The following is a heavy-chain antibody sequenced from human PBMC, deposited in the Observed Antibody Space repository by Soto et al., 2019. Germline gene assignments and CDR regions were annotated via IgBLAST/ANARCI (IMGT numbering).Heavy chain of an antibody. D-gene: IGHD3-16*02. V-gene: IGHV3-23*01. J-gene: IGHJ4*02. CDR2: ISGSGGST. CDR1: GFTFSSYA. Sequence: EVQLLESGGGLVQPGGSLRLSCAASGFTFSSYAMSWVRQAPGKGLEWVSAISGSGGSTYYADSVKGRFTISRDNSKNTLYLQMNSLRAEDTAVYYCAKDMGFMITFGGVIVMVGGFDYWGQGTLVTVSS. CDR3: AKDMGFMITFGGVIVMVGGFDY.